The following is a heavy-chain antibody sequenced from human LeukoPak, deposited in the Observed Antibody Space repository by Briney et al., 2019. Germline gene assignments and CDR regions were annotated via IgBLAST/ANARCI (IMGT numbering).Heavy chain of an antibody. CDR3: ARDYTATGAMDV. J-gene: IGHJ6*02. CDR1: GFALSAYW. CDR2: IKQDGTVQ. V-gene: IGHV3-7*01. Sequence: GGSLRLSCAASGFALSAYWMNWVRQAPGKGLQWLANIKQDGTVQHYVDSVKGRFTISRDNAKKSLFLQMNSLRAEDTALYYCARDYTATGAMDVWGQGTTVTVSS. D-gene: IGHD2-21*02.